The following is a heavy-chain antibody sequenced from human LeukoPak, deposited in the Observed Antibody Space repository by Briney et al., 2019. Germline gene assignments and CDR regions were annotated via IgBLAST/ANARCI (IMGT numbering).Heavy chain of an antibody. D-gene: IGHD3-3*01. CDR3: ARYDFILISYFDL. Sequence: GGSLRLSCAVSGFTASNNYISWVRQAPGKKLEWVSDIYSDGTTVYEDSVKGRFTISRDNSKNTLYLQMNSLRAEDTAVYHCARYDFILISYFDLWGRGALVTVSS. CDR1: GFTASNNY. V-gene: IGHV3-53*01. CDR2: IYSDGTT. J-gene: IGHJ2*01.